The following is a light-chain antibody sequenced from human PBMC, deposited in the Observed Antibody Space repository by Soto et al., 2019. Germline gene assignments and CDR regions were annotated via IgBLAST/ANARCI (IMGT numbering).Light chain of an antibody. Sequence: VLTHSPLSLPATLVKPGSLSFMSSEIFVHDDGNTDLNWFQQRPGQCPRRLIYKVSNRGTGVSDRFSGSGSGSNFTLKISRVEAEDLVVYYCMQGTHWPPTFGQGPTVDIK. CDR3: MQGTHWPPT. J-gene: IGKJ1*01. CDR1: EIFVHDDGNTD. V-gene: IGKV2-30*02. CDR2: KVS.